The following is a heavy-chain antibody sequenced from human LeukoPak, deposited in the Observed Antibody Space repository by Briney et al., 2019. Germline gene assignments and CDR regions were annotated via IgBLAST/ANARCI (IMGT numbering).Heavy chain of an antibody. D-gene: IGHD3-22*01. CDR2: ISGSGGST. V-gene: IGHV3-23*01. Sequence: PGGSLRLSCAASGFTFSSYAMSWVRQAPGKGLEWVSAISGSGGSTYYADSVKGRFTISRDNSKNTLYLQMNSLRAEDTAVYYCAKRARRVNYYYYYMDVWGKGTTVTVSS. CDR1: GFTFSSYA. CDR3: AKRARRVNYYYYYMDV. J-gene: IGHJ6*03.